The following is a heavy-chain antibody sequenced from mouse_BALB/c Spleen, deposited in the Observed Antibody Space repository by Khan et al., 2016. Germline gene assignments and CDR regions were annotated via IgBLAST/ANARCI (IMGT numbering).Heavy chain of an antibody. J-gene: IGHJ4*01. CDR3: ARRVYYGSSYDVMDY. CDR1: GYTFTNYG. CDR2: MNTYTGES. Sequence: QIQLVQSGPELKKPGETVKISCKASGYTFTNYGMNWVKQAPGKGLKWMGWMNTYTGESTYPDDFKGRFASSLVSSASHAYLQINNLTNEYMAPYFCARRVYYGSSYDVMDYWGQGTSVTVSP. D-gene: IGHD1-1*01. V-gene: IGHV9-1*02.